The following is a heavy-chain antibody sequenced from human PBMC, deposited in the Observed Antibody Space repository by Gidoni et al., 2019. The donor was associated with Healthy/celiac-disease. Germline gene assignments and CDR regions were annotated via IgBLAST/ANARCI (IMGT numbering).Heavy chain of an antibody. D-gene: IGHD6-6*01. CDR3: AKDRAQIGIAAPIFDY. Sequence: EVQLVESGGGLVQPGRSLRLSCAASGFTFDDYAMPWVRQAPGKGLEWVSGISWNSGSIGYADSVKGRFTISRDNAKNSLYLQMNSLRAEDTALYYCAKDRAQIGIAAPIFDYWGQGTLVTVSS. J-gene: IGHJ4*02. V-gene: IGHV3-9*01. CDR1: GFTFDDYA. CDR2: ISWNSGSI.